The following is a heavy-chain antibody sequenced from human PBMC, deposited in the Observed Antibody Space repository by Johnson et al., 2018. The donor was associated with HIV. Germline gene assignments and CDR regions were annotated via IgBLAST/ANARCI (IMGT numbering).Heavy chain of an antibody. V-gene: IGHV3-30*18. CDR2: ISYDGSNK. D-gene: IGHD6-13*01. Sequence: QMLLVESGGGVVQPGRSLRLSCAASGFTFSMYAMHWVRQAPGKGLEWVAVISYDGSNKYYVDSVKGRFTISRDSSKNTLYLQMNSLRPEDTAVYYCAKHNGLDSSWPFDAFDIWGQGTRVTVSS. CDR3: AKHNGLDSSWPFDAFDI. J-gene: IGHJ3*02. CDR1: GFTFSMYA.